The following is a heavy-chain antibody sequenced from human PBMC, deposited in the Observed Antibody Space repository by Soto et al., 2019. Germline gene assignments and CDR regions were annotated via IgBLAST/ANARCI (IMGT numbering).Heavy chain of an antibody. Sequence: ASVKVSCKASGFIFTSSSVQWARQARGQRLEWIGWITVGTGNTNYAQKFQERVTITRDMSTSTAYMELSNLRSEDTAIYYCAAGDSSGYYGGWGQGXQVTVYS. V-gene: IGHV1-58*01. CDR1: GFIFTSSS. CDR3: AAGDSSGYYGG. CDR2: ITVGTGNT. D-gene: IGHD3-22*01. J-gene: IGHJ4*02.